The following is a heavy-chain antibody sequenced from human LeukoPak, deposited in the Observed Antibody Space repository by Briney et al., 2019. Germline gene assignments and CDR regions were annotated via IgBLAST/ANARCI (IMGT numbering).Heavy chain of an antibody. CDR2: IYYSGRT. CDR3: AREYDYGDYQNFPFDY. Sequence: PSETLSLTCTVSGGSISSYYWSWIRQPPGMGLEWIGNIYYSGRTNYNPSLKSRVAISVDTSKNQFSLKLSSVTAADTAVYYCAREYDYGDYQNFPFDYWGQGTLVTVSS. V-gene: IGHV4-59*12. D-gene: IGHD4-17*01. CDR1: GGSISSYY. J-gene: IGHJ4*02.